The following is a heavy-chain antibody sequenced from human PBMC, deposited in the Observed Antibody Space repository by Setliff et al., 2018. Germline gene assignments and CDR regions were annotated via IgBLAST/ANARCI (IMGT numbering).Heavy chain of an antibody. V-gene: IGHV1-18*01. CDR1: GYIFRSYG. CDR3: AISTLSICTGGDCPNAFDV. J-gene: IGHJ3*01. D-gene: IGHD2-8*02. Sequence: ASVKVSCKSSGYIFRSYGLSWVRQAPGQGLEWMGWISSYNGHTNYAPKVQGRVTMTTDTSTGTASMELRSLRSDDTAIYYCAISTLSICTGGDCPNAFDVWGQGTVVTVSS. CDR2: ISSYNGHT.